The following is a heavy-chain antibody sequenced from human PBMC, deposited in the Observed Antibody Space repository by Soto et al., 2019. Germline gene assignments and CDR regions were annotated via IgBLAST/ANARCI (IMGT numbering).Heavy chain of an antibody. J-gene: IGHJ4*02. Sequence: ASVKVSCKASGYTFTDYDLNWLRQATGQGLEWMGWMNPISGFTGSTQKFQGRLTMTWDTSISTAYMELSSLTSADTAVYYCARFVRHQLPTIDYWGQGALVTVSS. D-gene: IGHD1-26*01. CDR2: MNPISGFT. CDR3: ARFVRHQLPTIDY. V-gene: IGHV1-8*01. CDR1: GYTFTDYD.